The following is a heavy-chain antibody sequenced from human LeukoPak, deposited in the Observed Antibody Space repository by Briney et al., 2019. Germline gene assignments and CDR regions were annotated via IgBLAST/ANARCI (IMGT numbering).Heavy chain of an antibody. D-gene: IGHD3-22*01. CDR2: IYYSGST. V-gene: IGHV4-59*01. J-gene: IGHJ3*02. CDR3: ARREPYYYDSSGYYSDAFDI. CDR1: GGSISSYY. Sequence: PSETLSLTCTVSGGSISSYYWSWIRQPPGKGLEWIGYIYYSGSTNYNPSLKSRVTISVDTSKNQFSLKLSSVTAADTAVYYCARREPYYYDSSGYYSDAFDIWGQGTMVTVSS.